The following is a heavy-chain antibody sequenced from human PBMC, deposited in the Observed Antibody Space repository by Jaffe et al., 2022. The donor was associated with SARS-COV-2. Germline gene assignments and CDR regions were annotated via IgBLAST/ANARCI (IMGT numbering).Heavy chain of an antibody. Sequence: EVQLVESGGGLVQPGGSLRLSCAASGFTFSDHYMEWVRQAPGKGLEWVGRSRKKTTSYTTEYAASVKGRFTISRDESKNLLFLEMSSLKSEDTAMYYCTRDLAYGGIYYFDQWGQGALVTVSS. CDR1: GFTFSDHY. D-gene: IGHD1-26*01. CDR3: TRDLAYGGIYYFDQ. CDR2: SRKKTTSYTT. J-gene: IGHJ4*02. V-gene: IGHV3-72*01.